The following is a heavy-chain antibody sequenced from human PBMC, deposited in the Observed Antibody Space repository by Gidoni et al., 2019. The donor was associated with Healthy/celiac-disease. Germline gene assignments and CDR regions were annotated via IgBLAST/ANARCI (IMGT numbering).Heavy chain of an antibody. Sequence: QVQLVESGGGVVQPGRSLRLSCAASGFPFSSYGMHWVRKAPGKGLEWVAVIWYDGSNKYYADSVKGRFTISRDNSKNTLYLQMNSLRAEDTAVYYCARDSIHASGMDVWGQGTTVTVSS. V-gene: IGHV3-33*01. CDR2: IWYDGSNK. CDR3: ARDSIHASGMDV. CDR1: GFPFSSYG. D-gene: IGHD2-2*01. J-gene: IGHJ6*02.